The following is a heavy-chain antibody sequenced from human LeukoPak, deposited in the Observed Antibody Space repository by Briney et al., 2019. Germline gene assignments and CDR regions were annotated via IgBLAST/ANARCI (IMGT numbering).Heavy chain of an antibody. CDR1: GGSISSYY. Sequence: SETLSLTCTVSGGSISSYYLSWIRQPPGKGLEWIGYIYYSGSTNYNPSLKSRVTISVDTSKNQFSLKLSSVTAADTAVYYCARVSYPPPADAFDIWGQGTMVTVSS. CDR3: ARVSYPPPADAFDI. J-gene: IGHJ3*02. V-gene: IGHV4-59*01. D-gene: IGHD2-2*01. CDR2: IYYSGST.